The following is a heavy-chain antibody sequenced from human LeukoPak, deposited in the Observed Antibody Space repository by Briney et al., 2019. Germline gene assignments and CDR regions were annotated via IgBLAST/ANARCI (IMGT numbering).Heavy chain of an antibody. Sequence: SGTLSLTCAVSGGSIDITNYWSWVRQAPGKGLEWIGEISHSGTTNYSPSLRSRVAMSLDRANNQFSLNLTSVTGADTAVYYCTRENRPFCPFAYWGQGVLVTVSS. D-gene: IGHD2/OR15-2a*01. J-gene: IGHJ4*02. V-gene: IGHV4-4*02. CDR1: GGSIDITNY. CDR3: TRENRPFCPFAY. CDR2: ISHSGTT.